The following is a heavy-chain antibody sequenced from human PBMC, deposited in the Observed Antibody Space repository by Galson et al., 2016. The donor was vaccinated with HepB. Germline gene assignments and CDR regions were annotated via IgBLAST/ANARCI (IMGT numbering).Heavy chain of an antibody. CDR1: GFTFTSHG. CDR3: AKDARLILSLFDY. D-gene: IGHD2-21*02. CDR2: ISHDGSNA. Sequence: SLRLSCAASGFTFTSHGVHWVRQAPGKGLEWVALISHDGSNAYYADSVKGRFTISRDNSKNLVFLQMNSLRSEDTAMYYCAKDARLILSLFDYWGQGTLVTVSS. V-gene: IGHV3-30*18. J-gene: IGHJ4*02.